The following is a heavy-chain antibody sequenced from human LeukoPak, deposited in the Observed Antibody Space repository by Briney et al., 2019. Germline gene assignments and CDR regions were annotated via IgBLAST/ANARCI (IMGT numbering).Heavy chain of an antibody. Sequence: GGSLRLSCAASGFTFTNAWMTWVRQAPGKGLEWVGRLKSKTHDETTDYAAPVKGRFTISRDDSKNTVYLQMNSLKTEDTAVYYCAKDRVVVVPAAHQAFDYWGQGTLVTVSS. D-gene: IGHD2-2*01. V-gene: IGHV3-15*01. CDR2: LKSKTHDETT. CDR1: GFTFTNAW. CDR3: AKDRVVVVPAAHQAFDY. J-gene: IGHJ4*02.